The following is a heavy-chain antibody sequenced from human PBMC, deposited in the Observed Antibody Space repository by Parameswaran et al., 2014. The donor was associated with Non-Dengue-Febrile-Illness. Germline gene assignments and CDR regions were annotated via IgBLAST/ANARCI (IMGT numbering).Heavy chain of an antibody. D-gene: IGHD6-13*01. J-gene: IGHJ1*01. V-gene: IGHV3-49*02. CDR3: TRASIAAAANAEYFQH. CDR2: IRSKAYGGTT. Sequence: RWIRQPPGRGWEWVGFIRSKAYGGTTEYAASVKGRFTISRDDSKSIAYLQMNSLKTEDTAVYYCTRASIAAAANAEYFQHWGQGTLVTVSS.